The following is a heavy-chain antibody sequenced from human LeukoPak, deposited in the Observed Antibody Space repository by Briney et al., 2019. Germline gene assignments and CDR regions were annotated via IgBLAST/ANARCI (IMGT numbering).Heavy chain of an antibody. CDR2: IYHSGST. D-gene: IGHD1-26*01. V-gene: IGHV4-38-2*02. CDR1: GYSISSGYY. Sequence: SETLSLTCTVSGYSISSGYYWGWIRQPPGKGLEWIGSIYHSGSTYYNPSLKSRVTISVDTSKNQFSLKLSSVTTADTAVYYCARGGSYDFTLFDYWGQGTLVTVSS. CDR3: ARGGSYDFTLFDY. J-gene: IGHJ4*02.